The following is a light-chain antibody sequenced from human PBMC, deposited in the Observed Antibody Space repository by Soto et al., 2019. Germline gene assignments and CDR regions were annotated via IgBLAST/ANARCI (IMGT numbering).Light chain of an antibody. CDR1: QSITTW. V-gene: IGKV1-5*03. Sequence: DIQMTQSPSILSASVGDRVIITCRASQSITTWLAWYQQKPGKAPNLLIYKASTLKSGVPLRFSGSGSGTEFTLTISSLQPDDFATYYCQQYDNDSWTFGQGTKVEIK. J-gene: IGKJ1*01. CDR2: KAS. CDR3: QQYDNDSWT.